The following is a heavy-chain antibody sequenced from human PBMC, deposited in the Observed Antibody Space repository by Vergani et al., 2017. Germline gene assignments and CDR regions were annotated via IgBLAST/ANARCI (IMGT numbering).Heavy chain of an antibody. V-gene: IGHV3-66*01. CDR3: ARERFSHYGMDV. J-gene: IGHJ6*02. D-gene: IGHD3-10*01. CDR1: GFTFSSHE. CDR2: IYSGGIT. Sequence: EVQLVESGGGLVQPGGSLRLSCAASGFTFSSHEMNWVRQAPGKGLEWVSIIYSGGITYYADSVKDRFTIFRDSSKNTLYLQINSLRAEDTAVYYCARERFSHYGMDVWGQGTTVTVS.